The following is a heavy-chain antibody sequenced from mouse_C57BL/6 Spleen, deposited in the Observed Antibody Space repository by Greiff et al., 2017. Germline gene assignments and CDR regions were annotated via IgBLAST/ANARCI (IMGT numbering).Heavy chain of an antibody. CDR1: GFTFSNYW. J-gene: IGHJ4*01. CDR2: IRLKSDNYAT. CDR3: TAQATDAMDY. Sequence: EVKLMESGGGLVQPGGSMKLSCVASGFTFSNYWMNWVRQSPEKGLEWVAQIRLKSDNYATHYAESVKGRFTISRDDSKSSVYLQMNNLRAEDTGIYYCTAQATDAMDYWGQGTSVTVSS. D-gene: IGHD3-2*02. V-gene: IGHV6-3*01.